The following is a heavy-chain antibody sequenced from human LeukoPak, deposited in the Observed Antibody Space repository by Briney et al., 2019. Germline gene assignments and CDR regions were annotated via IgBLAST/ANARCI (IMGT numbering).Heavy chain of an antibody. Sequence: ASVKVSCKVSGYTLTELSMHWVRQAPGRGLEWMGGFDPEDGETIYAQEFQGRVTMTEDTSTDTAYMELSSLRSEDTAVYYCATGCSSTSCYVSYYYYGMDVWGQGTTVTVSS. D-gene: IGHD2-2*01. CDR3: ATGCSSTSCYVSYYYYGMDV. J-gene: IGHJ6*02. CDR2: FDPEDGET. CDR1: GYTLTELS. V-gene: IGHV1-24*01.